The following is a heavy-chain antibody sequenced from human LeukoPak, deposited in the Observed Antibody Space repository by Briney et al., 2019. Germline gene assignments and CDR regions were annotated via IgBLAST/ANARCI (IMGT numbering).Heavy chain of an antibody. V-gene: IGHV3-21*01. J-gene: IGHJ6*03. CDR2: ISSSSSYI. D-gene: IGHD1-7*01. CDR1: GFTFSSYS. Sequence: GGSLRLSCAASGFTFSSYSMNWVRQAPGKGLEWVSSISSSSSYIYYADSVKGRFTISRDNAKNSLYLQMNSLRAEDTAVYYCARDKLELQPYYYYYMDVWGKGTTVTVSS. CDR3: ARDKLELQPYYYYYMDV.